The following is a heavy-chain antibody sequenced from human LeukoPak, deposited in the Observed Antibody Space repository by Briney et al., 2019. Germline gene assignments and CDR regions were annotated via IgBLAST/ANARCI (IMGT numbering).Heavy chain of an antibody. CDR1: GYTFTSYG. CDR2: ISAYNGNT. Sequence: GASLKVSCKASGYTFTSYGISWVRQAPGQGLEWRGRISAYNGNTNYAQKLHGRVNMTTDTSTSAAYMELRSLRSDDTAVYYCARVRWGYDCSGGSCYGDYYYYMDVWGKGTTVTVSS. D-gene: IGHD2-15*01. CDR3: ARVRWGYDCSGGSCYGDYYYYMDV. V-gene: IGHV1-18*01. J-gene: IGHJ6*03.